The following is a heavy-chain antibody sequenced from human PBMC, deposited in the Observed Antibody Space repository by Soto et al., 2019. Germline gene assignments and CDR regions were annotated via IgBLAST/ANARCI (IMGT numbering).Heavy chain of an antibody. CDR3: ERGYCSGGSCYYFYEYFQH. CDR1: GGTFSSYA. J-gene: IGHJ1*01. Sequence: QVQLVQSGAEVKKPGSSVKVSCKASGGTFSSYAISWVLQAPGQGLEWMGVIIPIFGTANYAQKFQGRVTITADETTSTAYMELSSLRSEDTAVYYCERGYCSGGSCYYFYEYFQHWGHGSLVTVAS. D-gene: IGHD2-15*01. CDR2: IIPIFGTA. V-gene: IGHV1-69*19.